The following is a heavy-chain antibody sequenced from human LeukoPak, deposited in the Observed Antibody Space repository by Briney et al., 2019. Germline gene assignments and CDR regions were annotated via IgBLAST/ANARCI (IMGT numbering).Heavy chain of an antibody. V-gene: IGHV3-11*01. CDR2: ISSSCSTI. D-gene: IGHD2-8*01. CDR1: GFTFSDYY. Sequence: GWSLRLSCAAAGFTFSDYYMSWIRQAPGKGLERVSYISSSCSTIYYADSVKGRFTISRDNAKNSLYLQMNSLRAEDTAVYYCARAMDSCTNGVCYRGFDYWGQGTLVTVSS. J-gene: IGHJ4*02. CDR3: ARAMDSCTNGVCYRGFDY.